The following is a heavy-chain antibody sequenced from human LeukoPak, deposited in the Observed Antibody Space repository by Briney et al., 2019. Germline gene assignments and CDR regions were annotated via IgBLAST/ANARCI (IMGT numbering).Heavy chain of an antibody. D-gene: IGHD2-15*01. CDR1: GFTVSGIY. V-gene: IGHV3-53*01. Sequence: GGSLRLSCAASGFTVSGIYMSWVRQAPGKGLEWVSIIYSGGSTYYADSVKGRFTFSRDTSKNTLYLQMNSLRAEDTAVYYCARGYCSGGSCYCDYWGQGTLVTVSS. J-gene: IGHJ4*02. CDR3: ARGYCSGGSCYCDY. CDR2: IYSGGST.